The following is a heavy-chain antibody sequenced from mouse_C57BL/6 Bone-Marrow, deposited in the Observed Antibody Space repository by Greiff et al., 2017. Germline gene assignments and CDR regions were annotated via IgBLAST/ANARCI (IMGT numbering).Heavy chain of an antibody. CDR1: GYTFTSYW. CDR3: ARSGGGYYFDY. CDR2: LHPNSGST. J-gene: IGHJ2*01. D-gene: IGHD3-2*02. V-gene: IGHV1-64*01. Sequence: QLQLKQPGAELVKPGASVKLSCKASGYTFTSYWMPWVQQRPGQGLAWIGMLHPNSGSTNYNEKFKSKATLTVDKSSSTAYRQLSSLTSEDYAVYYWARSGGGYYFDYWGQGTTLTGSS.